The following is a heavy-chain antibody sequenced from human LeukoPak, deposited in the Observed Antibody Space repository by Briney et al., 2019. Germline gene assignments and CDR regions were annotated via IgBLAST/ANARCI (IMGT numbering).Heavy chain of an antibody. CDR3: ARDLGSSWYDYLGY. J-gene: IGHJ4*02. Sequence: PEGSLRLSCEVSEFTFSRHSIHWVRQAPGNGLEWMALISYDGSNKYYADSVKGRFTISRDNSKNTLYLQMNSLRADDTAMFYCARDLGSSWYDYLGYWGQGTLVTVSS. D-gene: IGHD6-13*01. CDR1: EFTFSRHS. CDR2: ISYDGSNK. V-gene: IGHV3-30*04.